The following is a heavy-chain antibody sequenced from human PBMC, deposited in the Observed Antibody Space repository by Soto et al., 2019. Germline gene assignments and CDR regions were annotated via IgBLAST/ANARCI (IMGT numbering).Heavy chain of an antibody. CDR3: AHGSEWELLRGAFDY. J-gene: IGHJ4*02. D-gene: IGHD1-26*01. V-gene: IGHV2-5*02. CDR2: IYWDDDQ. CDR1: GFSLSADGMS. Sequence: SGPTLVNPTQTLTLTCTFSGFSLSADGMSVGWIRQPPGKALEWLALIYWDDDQRLSPSLQSRLTITKDTSKNQVVLSLTNVDAVDTATYYCAHGSEWELLRGAFDYWGQGTLVTVSS.